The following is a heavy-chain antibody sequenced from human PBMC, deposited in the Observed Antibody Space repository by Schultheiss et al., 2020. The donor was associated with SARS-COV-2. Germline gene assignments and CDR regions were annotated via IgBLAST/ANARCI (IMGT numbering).Heavy chain of an antibody. CDR2: IYYSGST. Sequence: LRLSCAVSAYSISSGYYWSWIRQHPGKGLEWIGYIYYSGSTYYNPSLKSRVTISVDTSKNQFSLKLSSVTAADTAVYYCARDRNYYGMDVWGQGTTVTVSS. CDR3: ARDRNYYGMDV. J-gene: IGHJ6*02. CDR1: AYSISSGYY. V-gene: IGHV4-31*11.